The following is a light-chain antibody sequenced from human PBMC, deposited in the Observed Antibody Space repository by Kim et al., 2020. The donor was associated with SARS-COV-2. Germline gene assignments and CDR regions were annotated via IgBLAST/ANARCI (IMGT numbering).Light chain of an antibody. CDR3: QNYNGAPWT. Sequence: DIQMTQSPSSLSASVGDRVTITCRASQDITNYLAWYQQKPGKVPKLLVYAASTLQSGVPSRFSGSGSGTDFTLTISSLQPEDVATYYCQNYNGAPWTFGQGTKVDIK. CDR1: QDITNY. CDR2: AAS. V-gene: IGKV1-27*01. J-gene: IGKJ1*01.